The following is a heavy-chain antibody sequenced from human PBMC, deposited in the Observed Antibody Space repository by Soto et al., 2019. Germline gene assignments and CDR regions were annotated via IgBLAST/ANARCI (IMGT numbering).Heavy chain of an antibody. CDR3: ARDSWWLVRFDY. Sequence: QVQLVESGGGVVQPGRSLRLSCAASGFTFSSYGMHWVRQAPGKGLEWVAVIWYDGSNKYYADSVKGRFTISRDNSKNTLYLQMNSLRAEDTAVYYCARDSWWLVRFDYWGQGTLVTVSS. D-gene: IGHD6-19*01. V-gene: IGHV3-33*01. J-gene: IGHJ4*02. CDR1: GFTFSSYG. CDR2: IWYDGSNK.